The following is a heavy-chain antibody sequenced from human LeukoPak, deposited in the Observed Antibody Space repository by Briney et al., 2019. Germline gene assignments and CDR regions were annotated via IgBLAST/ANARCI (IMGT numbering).Heavy chain of an antibody. V-gene: IGHV1-18*01. CDR1: GYTFTSYG. J-gene: IGHJ4*02. D-gene: IGHD6-19*01. Sequence: ASVKVSCKASGYTFTSYGISWVRQAPGQGLEWMGWISAYNGNTNYAQKLQGRVTMTTDTSTSTAYMELRSLRSDDTAVYYCARDPVNVGYSSGWFRTTWSNYFDYWGQGTLVTVSS. CDR2: ISAYNGNT. CDR3: ARDPVNVGYSSGWFRTTWSNYFDY.